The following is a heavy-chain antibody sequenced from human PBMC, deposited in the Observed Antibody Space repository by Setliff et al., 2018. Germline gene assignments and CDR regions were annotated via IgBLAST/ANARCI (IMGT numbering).Heavy chain of an antibody. Sequence: GGSLRLSCAASGFTFSNAWMSWVRQAPGKGLGWVPGISWNSGSIGYADSVKGRFTISRDNAKNYLYLQMNSLRAEDTALYYCAKGIVDTAMVTGLRYYYYYYGMDVWGQGTTVTVSS. CDR1: GFTFSNAW. CDR2: ISWNSGSI. V-gene: IGHV3-9*01. D-gene: IGHD5-18*01. CDR3: AKGIVDTAMVTGLRYYYYYYGMDV. J-gene: IGHJ6*02.